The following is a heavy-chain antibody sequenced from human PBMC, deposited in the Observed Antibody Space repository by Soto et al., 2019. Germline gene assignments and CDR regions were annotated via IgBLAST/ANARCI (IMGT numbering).Heavy chain of an antibody. Sequence: SETLSLTCTVSGDSISSSRYYWGWIRQPPGKGLEWIGSLYFIGNTYYNPSLKSRLTISVDTSKNRFSLQLSSVTAADTAVYYCARRYGGNFDYWGQGTLVTVSS. CDR2: LYFIGNT. CDR1: GDSISSSRYY. CDR3: ARRYGGNFDY. D-gene: IGHD3-16*01. J-gene: IGHJ4*02. V-gene: IGHV4-39*01.